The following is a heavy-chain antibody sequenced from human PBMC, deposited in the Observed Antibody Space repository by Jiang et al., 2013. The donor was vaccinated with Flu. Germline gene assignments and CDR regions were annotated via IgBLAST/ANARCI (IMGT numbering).Heavy chain of an antibody. D-gene: IGHD5-12*01. V-gene: IGHV3-48*01. CDR1: GFTFSSYS. Sequence: VQLLESGGGLVQPGGSLRLSCAASGFTFSSYSMNWVRQAPGKGLEWVSYISSSSSTIYYADSVKGRFTISRDNAKNSLYLQMNSLRAEDTAVYYCARDVEIGVWGKGTTVTVSS. J-gene: IGHJ6*04. CDR3: ARDVEIGV. CDR2: ISSSSSTI.